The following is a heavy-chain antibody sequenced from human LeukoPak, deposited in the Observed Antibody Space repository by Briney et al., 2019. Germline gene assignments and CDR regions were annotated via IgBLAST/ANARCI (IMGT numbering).Heavy chain of an antibody. CDR3: AKSHPPTVTTEEGEYLQH. Sequence: GKSLRLSCAASGFTFSSFGMHWVRQAPGQGLEWVAVISFDGSNQYYADSVKGRFTIYRDNFKNTVYLQMNSLRAEDTAVYYCAKSHPPTVTTEEGEYLQHWGQGTLVTVSS. CDR2: ISFDGSNQ. V-gene: IGHV3-30*18. D-gene: IGHD4-17*01. CDR1: GFTFSSFG. J-gene: IGHJ1*01.